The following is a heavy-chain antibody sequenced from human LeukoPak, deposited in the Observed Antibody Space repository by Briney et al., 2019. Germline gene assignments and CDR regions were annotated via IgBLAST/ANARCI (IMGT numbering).Heavy chain of an antibody. CDR2: ISTSSIYT. CDR3: ARDGIYYDSRGFDQ. V-gene: IGHV3-21*01. D-gene: IGHD3-22*01. J-gene: IGHJ4*02. CDR1: GFTFSNYN. Sequence: GGSLRLSCAASGFTFSNYNMNWVPQAPGKGLEWVSSISTSSIYTYYTDSLKGRFTISRDNAKNSLYLQMNSLRTEDTAVYYCARDGIYYDSRGFDQWGQGTQVTVSS.